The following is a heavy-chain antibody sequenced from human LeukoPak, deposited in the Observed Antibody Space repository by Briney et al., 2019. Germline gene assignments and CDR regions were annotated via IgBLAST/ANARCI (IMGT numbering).Heavy chain of an antibody. CDR1: GYTFSSYG. Sequence: ASVKVSCKASGYTFSSYGFSWVRQAPGQGLEWMGWINAYNGNTNYAQNLQGRVTMTTDTSTSTAYMELRSLRSDDTAVYYCARRQGTALNFDYWGQGTLVTVSS. CDR2: INAYNGNT. J-gene: IGHJ4*02. CDR3: ARRQGTALNFDY. V-gene: IGHV1-18*01. D-gene: IGHD1-1*01.